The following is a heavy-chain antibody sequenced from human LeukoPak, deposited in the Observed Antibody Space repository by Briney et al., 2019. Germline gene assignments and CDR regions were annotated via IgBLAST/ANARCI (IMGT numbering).Heavy chain of an antibody. CDR1: GGSISSSY. V-gene: IGHV4-4*07. J-gene: IGHJ4*02. D-gene: IGHD5-24*01. CDR2: ILTTGST. Sequence: PSESLSLTCADSGGSISSSYCNWIRQPARKGLEWILRILTTGSTTYHPTPMHRLTMSLQTPKIQLTLHLISVTPADTAVYYCARRTDDYNYLDYWGQGTLVTVSS. CDR3: ARRTDDYNYLDY.